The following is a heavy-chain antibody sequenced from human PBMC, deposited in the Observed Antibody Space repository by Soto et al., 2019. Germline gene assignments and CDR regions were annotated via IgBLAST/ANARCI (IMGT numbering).Heavy chain of an antibody. J-gene: IGHJ4*02. V-gene: IGHV4-59*01. Sequence: ETLSLTCTVSGDSISTYYWSWIRQPPGKGLQWIGYIFYSGGTAYNPSLESRVTISLDMSKKQFSLKLNSMTAADTAVYYCARVQLVHKVIDYWGQGTQVTVSS. D-gene: IGHD1-1*01. CDR2: IFYSGGT. CDR3: ARVQLVHKVIDY. CDR1: GDSISTYY.